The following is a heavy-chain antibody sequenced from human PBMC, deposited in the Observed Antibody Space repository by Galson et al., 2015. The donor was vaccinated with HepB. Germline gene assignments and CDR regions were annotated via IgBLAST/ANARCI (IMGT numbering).Heavy chain of an antibody. CDR2: IYYSGST. D-gene: IGHD2-21*01. V-gene: IGHV4-59*01. Sequence: QVQLQESGPGLVKPSETLSLTCTVSGGSISSYYWSWIRQPPGKGLEWIGYIYYSGSTNYNPSLKSRVTISVDTSKNQFSLKLSSVTAADTAVYYCARVGMAYCGGDCYSGAFDIWGRGTMVTVSS. CDR1: GGSISSYY. J-gene: IGHJ3*02. CDR3: ARVGMAYCGGDCYSGAFDI.